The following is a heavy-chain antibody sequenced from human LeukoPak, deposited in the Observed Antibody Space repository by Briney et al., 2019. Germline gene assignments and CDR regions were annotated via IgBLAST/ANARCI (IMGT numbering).Heavy chain of an antibody. Sequence: ASVKVSCKASGYTFTSYDINWVRQATGQGLEWMGWMNPNSGNTGYAQKFQGRVTMTRNTSISTAYMELSSLRSEDTAVYYCSRAGGYCGRISCPYYFDYWGQGTLVTVSS. J-gene: IGHJ4*02. V-gene: IGHV1-8*01. CDR1: GYTFTSYD. CDR2: MNPNSGNT. CDR3: SRAGGYCGRISCPYYFDY. D-gene: IGHD2-15*01.